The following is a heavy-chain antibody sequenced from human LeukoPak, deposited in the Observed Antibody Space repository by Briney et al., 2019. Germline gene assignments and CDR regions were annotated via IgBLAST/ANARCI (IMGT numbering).Heavy chain of an antibody. D-gene: IGHD2-15*01. Sequence: SETLSLTCTVSGGSISSYYWSWIRQPPGEGLEWIGYIYYSGSTNYNPSLKSRVTISVDTSKNQFSLKLSSVTAADTAVYYCARVLRVYYGMDVWGQGTTVTVSS. CDR2: IYYSGST. CDR1: GGSISSYY. J-gene: IGHJ6*02. V-gene: IGHV4-59*12. CDR3: ARVLRVYYGMDV.